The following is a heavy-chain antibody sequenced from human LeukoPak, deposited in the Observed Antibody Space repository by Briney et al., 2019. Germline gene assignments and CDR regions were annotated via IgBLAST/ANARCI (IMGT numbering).Heavy chain of an antibody. J-gene: IGHJ4*02. D-gene: IGHD5-12*01. CDR1: SGSLSSSY. V-gene: IGHV4-34*01. CDR2: INHSGST. Sequence: ETLSLTCSLSSGSLSSSYWSWIRQPPGKGLEWIGEINHSGSTNYNPSLKSRVTISVDTSKNQFSLKLSSVTAADTAVYYCARGPHIGHIDYWGQGTLVTVSS. CDR3: ARGPHIGHIDY.